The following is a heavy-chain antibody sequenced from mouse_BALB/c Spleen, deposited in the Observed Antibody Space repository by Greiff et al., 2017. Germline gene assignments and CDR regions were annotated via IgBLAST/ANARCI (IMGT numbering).Heavy chain of an antibody. J-gene: IGHJ3*01. CDR3: ARGQSYDVAY. V-gene: IGHV5-6-5*01. D-gene: IGHD2-3*01. CDR1: GFTFSSYA. Sequence: EVQGVESGGGLVKPGGSLKLSCAASGFTFSSYAMSWVRQTPEKRLEWVASISSGGSTYYPDSVKGRFTISRDNARNILYLQMSSLRSEDTAMYYCARGQSYDVAYWGQGTLVTVSA. CDR2: ISSGGST.